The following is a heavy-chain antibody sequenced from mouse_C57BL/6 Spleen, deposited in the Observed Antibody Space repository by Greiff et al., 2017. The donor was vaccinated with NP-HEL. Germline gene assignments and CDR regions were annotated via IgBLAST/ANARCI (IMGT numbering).Heavy chain of an antibody. CDR3: ARHGRYYGSSYGYFDV. CDR2: ISGGGGNT. Sequence: EVQGVESGGGLVKPGGSLKLSCAASGFTFSSYTMSWVRQTPEKRLEWVATISGGGGNTYSPDSVKGRFTISRDNAKNTLYLQMSSLRSEDTALYYCARHGRYYGSSYGYFDVWGTGTTVTVSS. CDR1: GFTFSSYT. D-gene: IGHD1-1*01. J-gene: IGHJ1*03. V-gene: IGHV5-9*01.